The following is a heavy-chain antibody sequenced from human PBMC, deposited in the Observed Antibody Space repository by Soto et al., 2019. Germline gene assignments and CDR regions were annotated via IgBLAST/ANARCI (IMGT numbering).Heavy chain of an antibody. CDR1: GGTFSSYA. J-gene: IGHJ5*02. V-gene: IGHV1-69*13. Sequence: GASVMVSCKASGGTFSSYAISWVRQAPGQGLEWIGGIIPIFGTANYAQKFQGRVTITADESTSTAYMELSSLRSEYTAVYYCAGRYCSSTSCQSRPFDPWGQGTLVNVSS. CDR2: IIPIFGTA. D-gene: IGHD2-2*01. CDR3: AGRYCSSTSCQSRPFDP.